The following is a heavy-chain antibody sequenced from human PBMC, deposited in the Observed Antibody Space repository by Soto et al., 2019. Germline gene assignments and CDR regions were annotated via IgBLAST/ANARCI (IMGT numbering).Heavy chain of an antibody. CDR1: GGTISNFD. J-gene: IGHJ5*02. V-gene: IGHV4-59*08. CDR2: IYYGGTT. Sequence: PSETLRLPYTVSGGTISNFDCPCILQTPGKGLEWIGYIYYGGTTSYNPSLKSRVTITLETSKSQFSLRLTSVTASDTAVYYCARLGAYYQSLDLWGQGTVVTVYS. CDR3: ARLGAYYQSLDL. D-gene: IGHD2-21*01.